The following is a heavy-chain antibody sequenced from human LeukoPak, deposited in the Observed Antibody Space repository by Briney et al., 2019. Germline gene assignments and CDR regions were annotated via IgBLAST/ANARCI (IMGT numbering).Heavy chain of an antibody. CDR3: ARRSSGRPVDY. J-gene: IGHJ4*02. D-gene: IGHD3-3*01. Sequence: SETLSLTCTVSGGSISIANYFWGWIRQPPGKGLEWIGSTYYDGSTYYNPSLKSRVTISRGTSKDQFSLRLSSVTAADTAVYYCARRSSGRPVDYWGQGTLVTVSS. V-gene: IGHV4-39*07. CDR1: GGSISIANYF. CDR2: TYYDGST.